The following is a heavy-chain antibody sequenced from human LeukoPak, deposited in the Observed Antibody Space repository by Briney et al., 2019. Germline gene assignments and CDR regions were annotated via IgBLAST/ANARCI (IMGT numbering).Heavy chain of an antibody. V-gene: IGHV3-7*01. CDR3: ARESSGWLYYYYMDV. Sequence: PGGSLRLSCAASGFTFSDYAMGWVRQAPGKGLEWVANIKQDGSEKYYVDSVKGRFTISRDNAKNSLYLQMNSLRAEDTAVYYCARESSGWLYYYYMDVWGKGTTVTVSS. CDR2: IKQDGSEK. J-gene: IGHJ6*03. D-gene: IGHD6-19*01. CDR1: GFTFSDYA.